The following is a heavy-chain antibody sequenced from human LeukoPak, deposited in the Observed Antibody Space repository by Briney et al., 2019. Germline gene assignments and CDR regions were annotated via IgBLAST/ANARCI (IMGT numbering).Heavy chain of an antibody. Sequence: GGSLRLSCAASGFTASSNYMSWVRQAPGKGLEWVSVIYSGGSTYYADSVKGRFTISRDDSKNTLYLQMNSLRAEDTAVYYCAREIATYSYGDGWDWGQGTLVTVSS. J-gene: IGHJ4*02. D-gene: IGHD5-18*01. CDR3: AREIATYSYGDGWD. V-gene: IGHV3-66*01. CDR2: IYSGGST. CDR1: GFTASSNY.